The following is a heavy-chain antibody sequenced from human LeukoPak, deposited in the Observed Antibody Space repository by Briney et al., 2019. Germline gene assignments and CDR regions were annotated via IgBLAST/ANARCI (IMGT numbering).Heavy chain of an antibody. CDR3: ARAGRWFDP. Sequence: KPSETLSLTCTVSGGSISSYYWSWIRQPPGKGLEWLGYIYYSGSTNYNPSLKSRVTISVDTSKNQFSLKLSSVTAADTAVYYCARAGRWFDPWGQRTLVTVSS. CDR2: IYYSGST. J-gene: IGHJ5*02. CDR1: GGSISSYY. V-gene: IGHV4-59*01. D-gene: IGHD1-14*01.